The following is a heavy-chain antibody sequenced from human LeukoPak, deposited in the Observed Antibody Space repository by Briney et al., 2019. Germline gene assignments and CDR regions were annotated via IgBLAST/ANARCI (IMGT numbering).Heavy chain of an antibody. D-gene: IGHD6-19*01. V-gene: IGHV4-59*01. CDR1: GGSISSYY. Sequence: SETLSLTCTVSGGSISSYYWSWIRQPPGKGLEWIGYFYHTGSTNYHPSLKSRVTISVDTSKNQFSLKLSSVTAADTAFYYCARLIPVASRGWYFDLWGRGTLVTVSS. J-gene: IGHJ2*01. CDR2: FYHTGST. CDR3: ARLIPVASRGWYFDL.